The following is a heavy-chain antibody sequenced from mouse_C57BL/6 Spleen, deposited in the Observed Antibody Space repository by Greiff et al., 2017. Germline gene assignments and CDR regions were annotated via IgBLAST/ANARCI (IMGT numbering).Heavy chain of an antibody. D-gene: IGHD2-5*01. CDR2: IYPGSGST. V-gene: IGHV1-55*01. J-gene: IGHJ2*01. CDR3: AREGVDSNLNFDY. Sequence: QVQLKQPGAELVKPGASVKMSCKASGYTFTSYWITWVKQRPGQGLEWIGDIYPGSGSTNYNEKFKSKATLTVDTSSSTAYMQLSSLTSEDSAVYYCAREGVDSNLNFDYWGQGTTLTVSS. CDR1: GYTFTSYW.